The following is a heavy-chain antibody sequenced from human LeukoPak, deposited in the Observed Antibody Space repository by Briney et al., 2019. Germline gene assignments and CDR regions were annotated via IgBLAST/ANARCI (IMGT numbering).Heavy chain of an antibody. CDR3: ARDQMGGYSYGCNDY. CDR2: IKQDGSEK. Sequence: GGSLRLSCAASGFTFSSYWMSWVRQAPGKGLEWVANIKQDGSEKYYVDSVKGRFTISRDNAKNSLYLQMNSLRAEDTAVYYCARDQMGGYSYGCNDYWGQGTLVTVSS. CDR1: GFTFSSYW. J-gene: IGHJ4*02. V-gene: IGHV3-7*01. D-gene: IGHD5-18*01.